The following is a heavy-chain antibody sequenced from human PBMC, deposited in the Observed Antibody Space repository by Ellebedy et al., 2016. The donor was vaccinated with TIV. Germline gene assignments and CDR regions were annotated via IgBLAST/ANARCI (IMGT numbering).Heavy chain of an antibody. CDR1: GFTFSAYA. V-gene: IGHV3-20*04. J-gene: IGHJ4*02. D-gene: IGHD6-19*01. CDR3: VRDPWLVMDY. Sequence: GESLKISCVASGFTFSAYAMSWVRQAPGKGLEWVSGISHNGDSTTYADSVKGRFTISRDNAKNTLYLQMNSLRAEDTAMYYCVRDPWLVMDYWGQGILVTVSS. CDR2: ISHNGDST.